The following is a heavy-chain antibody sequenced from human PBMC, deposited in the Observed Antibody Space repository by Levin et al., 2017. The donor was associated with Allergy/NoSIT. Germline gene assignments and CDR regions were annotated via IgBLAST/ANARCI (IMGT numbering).Heavy chain of an antibody. Sequence: GGSLRLSCAASGFTFSSYAMSWVRQAPGKGLEWVSAISGSGGSTYYADSVKGRFTISRDNSKNTLYLQMNSLRAEDTAVYYCAKPTGQNYYDILADDYWGQGTLVTVSS. V-gene: IGHV3-23*01. CDR1: GFTFSSYA. D-gene: IGHD3-22*01. CDR3: AKPTGQNYYDILADDY. J-gene: IGHJ4*02. CDR2: ISGSGGST.